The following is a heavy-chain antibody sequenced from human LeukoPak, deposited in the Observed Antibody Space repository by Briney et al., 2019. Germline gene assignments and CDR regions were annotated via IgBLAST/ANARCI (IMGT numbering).Heavy chain of an antibody. J-gene: IGHJ4*02. CDR3: AKDQGYVGERFDY. V-gene: IGHV3-23*01. CDR1: GFTFSSYE. D-gene: IGHD3-10*01. Sequence: GGSLRLSCAASGFTFSSYEMNWVRQAPGKGLEWVSAISGSGGSTYYADSVKGRFTISRDNSKDTVYLQMNSLRAEDTAVYYCAKDQGYVGERFDYWGQGTLVTVSS. CDR2: ISGSGGST.